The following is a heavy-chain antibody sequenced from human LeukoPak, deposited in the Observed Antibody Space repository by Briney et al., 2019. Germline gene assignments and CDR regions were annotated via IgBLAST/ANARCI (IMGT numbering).Heavy chain of an antibody. CDR2: IKSRKSGGTT. D-gene: IGHD5-18*01. V-gene: IGHV3-15*01. Sequence: KPGGSLRLSCAASGFAFSDTWMSWVRQAPGKGLELVAHIKSRKSGGTTDYAAPVRGRFSISRDDSEDMVFLQMNSLKTEDTAVYYCTTWIQLWLEDDYWGQGTLVTVSS. J-gene: IGHJ4*02. CDR3: TTWIQLWLEDDY. CDR1: GFAFSDTW.